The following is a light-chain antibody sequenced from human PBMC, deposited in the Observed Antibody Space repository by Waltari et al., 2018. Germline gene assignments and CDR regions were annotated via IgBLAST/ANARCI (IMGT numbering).Light chain of an antibody. V-gene: IGKV1-33*01. CDR3: QQYANLPLT. J-gene: IGKJ4*01. CDR2: DAS. CDR1: QDSRKN. Sequence: DIQMTQSPSSLSASVGDRVTITCQASQDSRKNLNWFQQKPGKAPQVLIFDASNSHAAVPPRFSGSGSGTDYAFTISSLQPEDIGTYYCQQYANLPLTFGGGTRVEIK.